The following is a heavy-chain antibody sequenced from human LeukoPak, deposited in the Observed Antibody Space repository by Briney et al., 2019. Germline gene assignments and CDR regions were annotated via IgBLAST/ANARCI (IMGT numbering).Heavy chain of an antibody. CDR3: AREQLLRRDTMFRRVISPTFDY. Sequence: PGGSLRLSCAASGFAFSNYDMHWVRQAPGKGLEWVAVIWYDGSNRYSADSVRGRFTISRDNSKNTLYLQMHTLRAEDTAVYYCAREQLLRRDTMFRRVISPTFDYWGQGTLVTVSS. J-gene: IGHJ4*02. CDR1: GFAFSNYD. D-gene: IGHD3-10*01. V-gene: IGHV3-33*01. CDR2: IWYDGSNR.